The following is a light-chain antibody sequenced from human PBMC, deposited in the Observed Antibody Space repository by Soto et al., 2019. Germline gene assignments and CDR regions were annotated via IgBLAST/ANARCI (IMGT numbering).Light chain of an antibody. V-gene: IGLV2-14*01. CDR2: DVT. J-gene: IGLJ1*01. Sequence: QSALTQPAYVSGSPGQSITISCTGTSSDVGGYIYVSWYQQHPGKAPKLMIYDVTSRPSGVSYRFSGSKSGNTASLTISGLQAEDEADYHCSSYPTTSSYVFGTGTKGTVL. CDR1: SSDVGGYIY. CDR3: SSYPTTSSYV.